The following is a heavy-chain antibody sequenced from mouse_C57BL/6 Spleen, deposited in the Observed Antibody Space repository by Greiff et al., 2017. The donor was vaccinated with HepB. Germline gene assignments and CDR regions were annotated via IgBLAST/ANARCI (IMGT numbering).Heavy chain of an antibody. J-gene: IGHJ4*01. CDR3: ARDYYGSSRYYYAMDY. D-gene: IGHD1-1*01. V-gene: IGHV1-55*01. CDR1: GYTFTSYW. Sequence: VQLQQPGAELVKPGASVKMSCKASGYTFTSYWITWVKQRPGQGLEWIGDIYPGSGSTNYNEKFKSKATLTVDTSSSTAYMQLSSLTSEDSAVYYCARDYYGSSRYYYAMDYWGQGTSVTVSS. CDR2: IYPGSGST.